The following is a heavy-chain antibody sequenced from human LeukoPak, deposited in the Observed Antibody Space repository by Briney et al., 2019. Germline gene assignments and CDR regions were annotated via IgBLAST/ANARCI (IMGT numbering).Heavy chain of an antibody. CDR1: GFTFSSYA. Sequence: GGSLRLSCAASGFTFSSYAMHWVRQAPGKGLEWVAVISYDGSNKYYADSEKGRFTISRDNSKNTLYLQMNSLRAEDTAVYYCARDGPYYMDVWGKGTTVTVSS. CDR2: ISYDGSNK. V-gene: IGHV3-30*04. J-gene: IGHJ6*03. CDR3: ARDGPYYMDV.